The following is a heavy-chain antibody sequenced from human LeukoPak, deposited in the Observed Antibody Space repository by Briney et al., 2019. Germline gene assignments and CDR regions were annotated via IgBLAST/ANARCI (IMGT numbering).Heavy chain of an antibody. Sequence: SETLSLTCAVSGGSISSSNWWSWVRQPPGKGLEWIGEIYHSGSTNYNPSLKSRVTISVDKSKNQFSLKLSSVTAADTAVYYCARLVVYAVGLGLGYYFDYWGQGTLVTVSS. CDR3: ARLVVYAVGLGLGYYFDY. CDR1: GGSISSSNW. J-gene: IGHJ4*02. V-gene: IGHV4-4*02. CDR2: IYHSGST. D-gene: IGHD5/OR15-5a*01.